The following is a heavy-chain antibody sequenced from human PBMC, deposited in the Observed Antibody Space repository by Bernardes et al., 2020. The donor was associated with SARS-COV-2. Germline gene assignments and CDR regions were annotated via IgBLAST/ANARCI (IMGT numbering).Heavy chain of an antibody. CDR2: ISAYNGNT. CDR1: GYTFTSYG. J-gene: IGHJ6*02. CDR3: ARDRLSMVRGVISYYYYGMDV. D-gene: IGHD3-10*01. V-gene: IGHV1-18*01. Sequence: ASVKVSCKASGYTFTSYGISWVRQAPGQGLEWMGWISAYNGNTNYAQKLQGRVTMTTDTSTSTAYMELRSLRSDDTAVYYCARDRLSMVRGVISYYYYGMDVWGQGTTVTVSS.